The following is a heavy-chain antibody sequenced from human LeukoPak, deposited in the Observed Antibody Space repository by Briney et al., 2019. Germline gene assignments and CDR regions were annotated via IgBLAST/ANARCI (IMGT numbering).Heavy chain of an antibody. CDR3: ARAAAAGTFFDY. CDR2: IYHSGST. D-gene: IGHD6-13*01. V-gene: IGHV4-30-2*01. J-gene: IGHJ4*02. CDR1: GGSISSGGYS. Sequence: SQTLSLTCAVSGGSISSGGYSWSWIRQPPGKGLEWIGYIYHSGSTYYNPSLKSRVTISVDRSKNQFSLKLSSVTAADTAVYYCARAAAAGTFFDYWGQGTLVTVSS.